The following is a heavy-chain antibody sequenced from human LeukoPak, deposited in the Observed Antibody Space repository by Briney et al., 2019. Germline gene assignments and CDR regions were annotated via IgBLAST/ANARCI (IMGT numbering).Heavy chain of an antibody. Sequence: PGGSLRLSCAASGFTFSSYSMNWVRQAPGKGLEWVSSISSSSSYIYYADSVKGRFTISRDNAKNSLYLQMNSLRAEDTAVYYCARDLPYSYYFDYWGQGTLVTVSS. J-gene: IGHJ4*02. CDR2: ISSSSSYI. D-gene: IGHD1-26*01. V-gene: IGHV3-21*01. CDR3: ARDLPYSYYFDY. CDR1: GFTFSSYS.